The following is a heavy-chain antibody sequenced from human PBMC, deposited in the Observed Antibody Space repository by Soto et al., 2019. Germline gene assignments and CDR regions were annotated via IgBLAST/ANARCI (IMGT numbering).Heavy chain of an antibody. V-gene: IGHV3-30*03. J-gene: IGHJ6*02. Sequence: QVQLVESGGGVVQPGRSLRLSCAASGFTFNSYGMHWVRQGPGNGLEWVAFISYDSTKTYYADSVKGRFTISRDNSNSALYVQMNSLTVEDTAVYYCARTRSAWSDFHYYSLDVWGQGTPVTVSS. CDR3: ARTRSAWSDFHYYSLDV. D-gene: IGHD1-26*01. CDR1: GFTFNSYG. CDR2: ISYDSTKT.